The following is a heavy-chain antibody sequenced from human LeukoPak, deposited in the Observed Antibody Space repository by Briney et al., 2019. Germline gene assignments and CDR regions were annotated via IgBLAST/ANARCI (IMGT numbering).Heavy chain of an antibody. V-gene: IGHV4-59*12. J-gene: IGHJ6*02. CDR1: GGSISSYY. CDR3: ARERGDYRMDV. Sequence: SETLSLTCTVSGGSISSYYWSWIRQPPGKGLEWIGYIYYSGSTYYNPSLKSRVTISVDTSKNQFSLKLSSVTAADTAVYYCARERGDYRMDVWGQGTTVTVSS. CDR2: IYYSGST.